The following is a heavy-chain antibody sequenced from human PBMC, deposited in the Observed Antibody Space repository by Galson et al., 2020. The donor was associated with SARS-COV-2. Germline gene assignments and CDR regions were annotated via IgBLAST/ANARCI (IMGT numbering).Heavy chain of an antibody. D-gene: IGHD2-15*01. CDR1: GFTFSNYA. CDR2: ISYDGTNK. J-gene: IGHJ3*02. V-gene: IGHV3-30*04. Sequence: GGSLRLSCAASGFTFSNYAMHWVRQAPGKGLEWVALISYDGTNKFYADSLRGRFTISRDNSTNTLYLQMNSLRAEDTAFYYCARVAKHAFDIWGQGTKVTVSS. CDR3: ARVAKHAFDI.